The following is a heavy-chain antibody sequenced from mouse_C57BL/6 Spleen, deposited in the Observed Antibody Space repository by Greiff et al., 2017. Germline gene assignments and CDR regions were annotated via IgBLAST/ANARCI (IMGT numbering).Heavy chain of an antibody. Sequence: QVQLQQPGAELVMPGASVQLSCKASGYTFTSYWMHWVKQRPGQGLEWIGEIDPSDSYTNYNQKFKGKSTLTVDKSSSTAYMQLSSLTSEDSAVYYCAREGSGSRYWYFDVWGTGTTVTVSS. CDR2: IDPSDSYT. J-gene: IGHJ1*03. V-gene: IGHV1-69*01. D-gene: IGHD1-3*01. CDR1: GYTFTSYW. CDR3: AREGSGSRYWYFDV.